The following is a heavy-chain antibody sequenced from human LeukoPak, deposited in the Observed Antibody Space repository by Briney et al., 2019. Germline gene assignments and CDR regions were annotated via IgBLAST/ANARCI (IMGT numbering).Heavy chain of an antibody. Sequence: GGTLRLSCAASGFTFSSYAMSWVRQAPGKGLEWVSGVSGSGGSTVYTDSVKGRFTISRDNSKNTLYLQMNSLRAEDTAVYYCARDTWAYYMDVWGKGTTVTISS. D-gene: IGHD2/OR15-2a*01. J-gene: IGHJ6*03. CDR2: VSGSGGST. CDR1: GFTFSSYA. CDR3: ARDTWAYYMDV. V-gene: IGHV3-23*01.